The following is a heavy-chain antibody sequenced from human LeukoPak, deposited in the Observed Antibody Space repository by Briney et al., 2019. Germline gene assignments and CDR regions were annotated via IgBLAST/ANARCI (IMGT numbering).Heavy chain of an antibody. V-gene: IGHV3-30*03. CDR3: ATKQWVPYYFHY. D-gene: IGHD1/OR15-1a*01. CDR2: ISSDGSHK. Sequence: GGSLRLSCAASGFTFSSYAMHWVRQAPGKGLEWVAIISSDGSHKFYADSVKGRFTISRDNSKNTLYLQMDSLRAEDTAVYYCATKQWVPYYFHYWGQGSLVTVSS. CDR1: GFTFSSYA. J-gene: IGHJ4*02.